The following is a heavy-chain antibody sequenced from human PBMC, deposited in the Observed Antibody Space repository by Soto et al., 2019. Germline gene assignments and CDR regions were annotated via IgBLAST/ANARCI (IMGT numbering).Heavy chain of an antibody. CDR1: GYSFTSYW. J-gene: IGHJ4*02. CDR2: IYPGDSDT. Sequence: GESLKISCKGSGYSFTSYWIGWVRQMPGKGLEWMGIIYPGDSDTRYSPSFQGQVTISADKSISTAYLQWSSLKASDTAMYYCATIGLGGLGADYYFDYWGQGTLVTVSS. CDR3: ATIGLGGLGADYYFDY. V-gene: IGHV5-51*01. D-gene: IGHD3-16*01.